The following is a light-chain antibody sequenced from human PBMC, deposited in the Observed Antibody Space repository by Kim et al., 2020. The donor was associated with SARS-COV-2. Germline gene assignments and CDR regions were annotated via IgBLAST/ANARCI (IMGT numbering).Light chain of an antibody. CDR3: CSYAGSSTVVV. V-gene: IGLV2-23*02. Sequence: QSITICCTGTSSDVGSYNLVSWYQQHPGKAPKLMIYEVSKRPSGVSNRFSGSKSGNTASLTISGLQAEDEADYYCCSYAGSSTVVVFGGGTQLTVL. J-gene: IGLJ2*01. CDR2: EVS. CDR1: SSDVGSYNL.